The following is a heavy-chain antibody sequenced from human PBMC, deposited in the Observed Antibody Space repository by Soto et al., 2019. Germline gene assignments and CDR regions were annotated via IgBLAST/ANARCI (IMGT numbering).Heavy chain of an antibody. CDR2: IIPILGSA. CDR3: ARFKVGTTTDYYYGMDV. V-gene: IGHV1-69*13. J-gene: IGHJ6*02. Sequence: SVKVSCKASGDTFSNYAICWVRQAPGQGLEWKGGIIPILGSANYAQKFQGRVTISADGSTNTANLELSSLRSEDTAVYYCARFKVGTTTDYYYGMDVSGQGTKGTVSS. CDR1: GDTFSNYA. D-gene: IGHD1-26*01.